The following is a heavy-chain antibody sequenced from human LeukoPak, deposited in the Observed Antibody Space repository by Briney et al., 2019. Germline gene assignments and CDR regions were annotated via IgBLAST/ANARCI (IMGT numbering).Heavy chain of an antibody. V-gene: IGHV3-15*07. Sequence: NAGGSLRLSCAASGFTFNDAWMNWVRQAPGKGLEWVGRIKKKTDGGTADYAAPVKGRFTVSRDDSNNMLYLQMNSLKTEDTAMYYCTTRFYDIGSHCWGQGTLVTVSS. J-gene: IGHJ4*02. CDR3: TTRFYDIGSHC. CDR1: GFTFNDAW. CDR2: IKKKTDGGTA. D-gene: IGHD3-9*01.